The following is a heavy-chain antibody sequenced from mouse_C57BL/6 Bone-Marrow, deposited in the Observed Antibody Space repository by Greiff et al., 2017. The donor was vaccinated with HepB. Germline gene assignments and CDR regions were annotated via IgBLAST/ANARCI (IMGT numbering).Heavy chain of an antibody. CDR3: TRYITTVVATEDY. D-gene: IGHD1-1*01. Sequence: VQLQQSGTVLARPGASVKMSCKTSGYTFTSYWMHWVKQRPGQGLEWIGAIYPGNSDTSYNQKFKGKAKLTAVTSASTAYMELSSLTNEDSAVYYCTRYITTVVATEDYWGQGTSVTVSS. J-gene: IGHJ4*01. CDR2: IYPGNSDT. CDR1: GYTFTSYW. V-gene: IGHV1-5*01.